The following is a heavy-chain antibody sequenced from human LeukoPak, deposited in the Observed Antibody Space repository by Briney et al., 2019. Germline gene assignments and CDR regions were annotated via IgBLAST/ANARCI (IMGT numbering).Heavy chain of an antibody. J-gene: IGHJ4*02. Sequence: PGGSLRLSCAASGFTFSSYAMHWVRQAPGKGLEWVAVISYDGSNKYYADSVKGRFTISRDNSKNTLYLQMNSLRAEDTAVYYCANAYGDYVPFDYWGQGTLVTVSS. CDR1: GFTFSSYA. V-gene: IGHV3-30-3*01. CDR2: ISYDGSNK. CDR3: ANAYGDYVPFDY. D-gene: IGHD4-17*01.